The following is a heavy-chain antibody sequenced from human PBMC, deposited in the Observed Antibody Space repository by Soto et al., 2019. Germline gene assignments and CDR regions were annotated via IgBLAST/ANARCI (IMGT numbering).Heavy chain of an antibody. V-gene: IGHV4-31*03. D-gene: IGHD5-12*01. J-gene: IGHJ4*02. CDR3: ARDLGYPTPYYFGY. CDR1: CGSIISGGYY. Sequence: SETLSLTCTVSCGSIISGGYYWSWIRQLPGKGLEWIAYIYYSGSTHYNPSLRSRVTISLDTSKNQFSLKLSSATAADTAVYYCARDLGYPTPYYFGYWGQGTLVTVSS. CDR2: IYYSGST.